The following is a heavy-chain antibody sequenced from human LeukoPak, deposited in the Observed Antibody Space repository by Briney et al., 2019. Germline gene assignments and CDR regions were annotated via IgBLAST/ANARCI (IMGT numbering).Heavy chain of an antibody. D-gene: IGHD3-9*01. CDR1: GGSFSGYY. CDR3: ARVANSPYDILTGYYTPHDAFDI. J-gene: IGHJ3*02. CDR2: INHSGST. V-gene: IGHV4-34*01. Sequence: WETLSLTCAVYGGSFSGYYWSWIRQPPGKGLEWIGEINHSGSTNYNPSLKSRVTISVDTSKNQFSLKLSSVTAADTAVYYCARVANSPYDILTGYYTPHDAFDIWGQGTMVTVSS.